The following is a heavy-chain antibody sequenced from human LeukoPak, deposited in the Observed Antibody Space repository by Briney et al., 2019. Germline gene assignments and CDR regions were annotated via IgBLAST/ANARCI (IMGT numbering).Heavy chain of an antibody. CDR1: GSSVRTYF. Sequence: SEALSLTCSVSGSSVRTYFWSWIRQCPGKGLEWVGNIYYSGTTTFNPSLSSRVTISIDTSKNQVFLRLNAVSAADTAVYYCAREAPLYSGTAFDIWGQGTLVTVSS. CDR2: IYYSGTT. D-gene: IGHD2-21*01. CDR3: AREAPLYSGTAFDI. V-gene: IGHV4-59*02. J-gene: IGHJ3*02.